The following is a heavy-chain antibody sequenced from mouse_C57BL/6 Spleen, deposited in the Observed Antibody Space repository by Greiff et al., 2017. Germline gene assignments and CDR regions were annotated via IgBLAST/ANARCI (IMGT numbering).Heavy chain of an antibody. CDR3: TLTTVVATGIDY. J-gene: IGHJ2*01. CDR2: IDPEDGDT. V-gene: IGHV14-1*01. D-gene: IGHD1-1*01. Sequence: EVQLQQSVAELVRPGASVKLSCTASGFNIKDYYMHWVKQRPEQGLEWIGRIDPEDGDTEYAPKFQGKDTMTADKATNTAYLQLRSLTSEDTAVYYCTLTTVVATGIDYWGQGTTLTGSS. CDR1: GFNIKDYY.